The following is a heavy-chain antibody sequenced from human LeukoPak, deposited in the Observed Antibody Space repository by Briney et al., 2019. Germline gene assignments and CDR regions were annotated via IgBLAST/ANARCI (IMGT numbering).Heavy chain of an antibody. D-gene: IGHD5-24*01. Sequence: SGGSLRLSCGASGFSFINYGIHWVRQAPGKGLEWVTFIKDDGSENQYSDSVKGRFTISRDNSRNTLNLQMTGLRTEDTAVYYCAARRRDAYKYGAFDIWGQGTMVAVYS. J-gene: IGHJ3*02. CDR3: AARRRDAYKYGAFDI. CDR1: GFSFINYG. V-gene: IGHV3-30*02. CDR2: IKDDGSEN.